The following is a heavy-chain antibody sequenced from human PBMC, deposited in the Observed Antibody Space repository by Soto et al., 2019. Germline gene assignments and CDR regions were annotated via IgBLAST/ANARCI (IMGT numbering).Heavy chain of an antibody. J-gene: IGHJ4*02. V-gene: IGHV3-48*02. CDR1: GFRFSIYS. Sequence: EVQLVESGGGLVHPGGSLRLSCAASGFRFSIYSMNWVRQAPGKGLEWSAYITSDTNTIKYADSVKGRFTISRDNAKNSGYLQMKSLRDGGTAVYYCARSVEGHFDYWGQGTVVTVSS. CDR3: ARSVEGHFDY. D-gene: IGHD6-19*01. CDR2: ITSDTNTI.